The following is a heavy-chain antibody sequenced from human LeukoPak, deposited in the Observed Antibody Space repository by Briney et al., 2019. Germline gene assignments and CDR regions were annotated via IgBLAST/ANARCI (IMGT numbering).Heavy chain of an antibody. CDR3: ARVPEYSSSLGYYYMDV. CDR2: INPNSGGT. V-gene: IGHV1-2*02. D-gene: IGHD6-6*01. Sequence: GASVKVSCKASGYTFTGYYMHWVRQAPGQGLEWMGWINPNSGGTNYAQKFQGRVTMTRDTSISTAYMELSRLRSDDTAVYYCARVPEYSSSLGYYYMDVWGKGTTVTVSS. CDR1: GYTFTGYY. J-gene: IGHJ6*03.